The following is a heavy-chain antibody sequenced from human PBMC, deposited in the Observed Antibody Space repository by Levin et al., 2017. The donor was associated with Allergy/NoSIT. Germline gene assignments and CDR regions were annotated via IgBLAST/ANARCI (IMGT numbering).Heavy chain of an antibody. CDR3: AREPSGVDY. CDR1: GFTFSTYW. V-gene: IGHV3-7*01. J-gene: IGHJ4*02. D-gene: IGHD3-3*01. CDR2: IKQDGSEK. Sequence: LSLTCAASGFTFSTYWMTWVRQAPGKGLEWVANIKQDGSEKFYVDSVKGRFTISRDNTKNSLYLQMNSLRAEDTAVYYCAREPSGVDYWGQGTLVTVSS.